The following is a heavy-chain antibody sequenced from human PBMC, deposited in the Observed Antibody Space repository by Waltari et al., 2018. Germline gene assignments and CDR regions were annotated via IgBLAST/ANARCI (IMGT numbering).Heavy chain of an antibody. D-gene: IGHD1-26*01. CDR2: IKAKAEGETT. CDR1: AVDFIDTL. V-gene: IGHV3-15*01. CDR3: TTESEEGSHP. J-gene: IGHJ4*02. Sequence: EEQLVESGGGLAEPGNHISMSCAASAVDFIDTLMMWVRHAPGKGLEWFGRIKAKAEGETTDYAAHVRGRFRISRDDSKSTLYLDMTALQIEDTGIYYCTTESEEGSHPWGQGTLVTVSS.